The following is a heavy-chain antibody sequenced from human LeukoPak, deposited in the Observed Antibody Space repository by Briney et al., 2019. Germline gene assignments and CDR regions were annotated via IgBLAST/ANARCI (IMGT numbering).Heavy chain of an antibody. V-gene: IGHV4-38-2*02. CDR1: GDSISSGYY. D-gene: IGHD4-17*01. J-gene: IGHJ4*02. CDR2: IHHGGST. Sequence: SETLSLTCAVSGDSISSGYYWCCFRQHPARELLWWVGIHHGGSTYYDPSLKSRVNISLDTSKDQLSLKVRSVTAADTAVYYCARDRSPYGDYMFDFWGQGTLVTVSS. CDR3: ARDRSPYGDYMFDF.